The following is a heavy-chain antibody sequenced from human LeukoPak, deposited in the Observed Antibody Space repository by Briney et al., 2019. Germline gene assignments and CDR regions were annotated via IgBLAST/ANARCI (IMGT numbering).Heavy chain of an antibody. Sequence: GGSLRLSCAASGFTFSSYAMHWVRQAPGKGLEWVAVISYDGSNKYYADSVKGRFTISRDNSKNTLYLQMNSLRAEDTAVYYWAREGRRGRGVMDYWGQGTLVTVSS. V-gene: IGHV3-30-3*01. CDR2: ISYDGSNK. D-gene: IGHD3-10*01. J-gene: IGHJ4*02. CDR1: GFTFSSYA. CDR3: AREGRRGRGVMDY.